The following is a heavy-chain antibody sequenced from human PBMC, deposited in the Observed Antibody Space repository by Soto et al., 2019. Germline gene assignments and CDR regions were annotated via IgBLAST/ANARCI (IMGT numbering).Heavy chain of an antibody. Sequence: EVQLVESGGGLVKPGGSLRLSCAASGFTFSSYSMNWVRQAPGKGLEWVSSISSSSSYIYYADSVKGRFTISRDNAKNSLYLQMNSLRAEDTAVYYCARDPTFLPATQDIWGHGTMVTVSS. V-gene: IGHV3-21*01. CDR2: ISSSSSYI. CDR1: GFTFSSYS. CDR3: ARDPTFLPATQDI. D-gene: IGHD3-3*02. J-gene: IGHJ3*02.